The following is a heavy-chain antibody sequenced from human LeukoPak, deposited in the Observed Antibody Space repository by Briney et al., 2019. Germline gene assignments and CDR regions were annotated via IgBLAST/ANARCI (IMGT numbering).Heavy chain of an antibody. CDR3: ARYNWNSAPFDY. CDR2: INSDGSSS. Sequence: TGGSLRLSCAASGFTFSSYWMHWVRQAPGKGLVWVSRINSDGSSSTYADSVKGRFTIFRDNAKNTLYLQMNSLRAEDTAVYYCARYNWNSAPFDYWGQGTLVTVSS. J-gene: IGHJ4*02. CDR1: GFTFSSYW. D-gene: IGHD1-20*01. V-gene: IGHV3-74*01.